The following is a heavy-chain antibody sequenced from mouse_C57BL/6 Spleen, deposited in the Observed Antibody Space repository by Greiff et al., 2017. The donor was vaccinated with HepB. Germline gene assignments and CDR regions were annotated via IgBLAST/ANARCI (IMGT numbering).Heavy chain of an antibody. V-gene: IGHV1-81*01. CDR1: GYTFTSYG. D-gene: IGHD1-1*01. CDR3: ARKDYGSSYGYAMDY. CDR2: IYPRSGNT. Sequence: QVQLQQSGAELARPGASVKLSCKASGYTFTSYGISWVKQRTGQGLEWIGEIYPRSGNTYYNEKFKGKATLTADKSSSTAYMELRSLTSEDSAVYFCARKDYGSSYGYAMDYWGQGTSVTVSS. J-gene: IGHJ4*01.